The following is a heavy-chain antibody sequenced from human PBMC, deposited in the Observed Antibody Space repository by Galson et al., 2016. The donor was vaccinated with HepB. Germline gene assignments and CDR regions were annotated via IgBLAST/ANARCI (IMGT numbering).Heavy chain of an antibody. J-gene: IGHJ4*02. Sequence: SLRLSCAASGFTFSNYAMSWVRQAPGKGLEWVAAISNSGEITFYTDSVRGRFAVSRDNSMNTLFLQMDSLRADDTAVYYCVKDNIGVVTSFDFWGQGTLVTISS. V-gene: IGHV3-23*01. CDR1: GFTFSNYA. CDR2: ISNSGEIT. CDR3: VKDNIGVVTSFDF. D-gene: IGHD4-23*01.